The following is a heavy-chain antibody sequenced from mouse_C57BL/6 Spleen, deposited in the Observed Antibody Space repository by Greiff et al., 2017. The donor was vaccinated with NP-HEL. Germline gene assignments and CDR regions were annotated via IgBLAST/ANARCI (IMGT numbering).Heavy chain of an antibody. D-gene: IGHD1-1*01. CDR1: GYTFTEYT. Sequence: QVQLQQSGAELVKPGASVKLSCKASGYTFTEYTIHWVKQRSGQGLEWIGWFYPGSGSIKYNEKFKDKATLTADKSSSTVYMELSRLTSEDSAVYFYARHEERGITTVEDYCDYWGQGTTLTVSS. CDR3: ARHEERGITTVEDYCDY. J-gene: IGHJ2*01. CDR2: FYPGSGSI. V-gene: IGHV1-62-2*01.